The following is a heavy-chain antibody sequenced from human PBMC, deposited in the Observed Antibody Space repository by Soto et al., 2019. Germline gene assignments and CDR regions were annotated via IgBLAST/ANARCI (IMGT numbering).Heavy chain of an antibody. CDR1: GGSISSYY. CDR3: ARVQNDSSGYYYGGYDY. J-gene: IGHJ4*02. V-gene: IGHV4-59*01. Sequence: SETLSLTCTVSGGSISSYYWSWIRQHPGKGLEWIGYIYYSGSTNYNPSLKSRVTISVDTSKNQFSLKLSSVTAADTAVYYCARVQNDSSGYYYGGYDYWGQGTLVTVSS. CDR2: IYYSGST. D-gene: IGHD3-22*01.